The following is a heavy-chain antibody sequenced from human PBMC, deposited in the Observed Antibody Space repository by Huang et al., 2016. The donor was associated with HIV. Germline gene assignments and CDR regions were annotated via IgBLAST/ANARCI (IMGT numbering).Heavy chain of an antibody. CDR3: ARTKGEFDF. J-gene: IGHJ4*02. CDR2: FSGDNVST. V-gene: IGHV1-18*04. Sequence: QIHLVQSGPEVKQPGASVKVSCKASGYKFHIYAITWVRQTPGQGLAWVGVFSGDNVSTRFAQKCQDRLTMTTDVSTSTAYLELRSLRLDDTAVYYCARTKGEFDFWGQGALVTVSS. D-gene: IGHD3-16*01. CDR1: GYKFHIYA.